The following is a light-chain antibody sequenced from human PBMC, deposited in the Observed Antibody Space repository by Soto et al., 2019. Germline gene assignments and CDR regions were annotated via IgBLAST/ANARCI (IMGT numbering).Light chain of an antibody. Sequence: DIQMTQSPSSLSASEGDRVTITCRASQSISSYLNWYQQKPGKAPKLLIYAASSMQSGVPSRFSGSGSETDCPLTISSLQPDDSATYYCQQSFSPLWTFGQGTKVEV. V-gene: IGKV1-39*01. CDR3: QQSFSPLWT. CDR1: QSISSY. J-gene: IGKJ1*01. CDR2: AAS.